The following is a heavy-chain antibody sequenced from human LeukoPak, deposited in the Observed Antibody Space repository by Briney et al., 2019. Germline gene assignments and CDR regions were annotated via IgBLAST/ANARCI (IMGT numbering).Heavy chain of an antibody. J-gene: IGHJ4*02. CDR3: ARWGVGDY. CDR2: IREDGTEK. Sequence: GGSLRLSCAASGFTFSSYSMNWVRQAPGKGLEWVANIREDGTEKNYVDSVKGRFTISRDNAKNSLFLQMNSLRAEDTAVYYCARWGVGDYWGQGTLVTVSS. CDR1: GFTFSSYS. D-gene: IGHD1-26*01. V-gene: IGHV3-7*01.